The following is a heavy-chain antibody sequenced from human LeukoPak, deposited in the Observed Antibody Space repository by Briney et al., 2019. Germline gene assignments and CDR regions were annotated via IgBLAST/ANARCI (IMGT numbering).Heavy chain of an antibody. CDR2: ISGGGGST. V-gene: IGHV3-23*01. J-gene: IGHJ4*02. Sequence: QPGASLRLSCAASGFTFSSYAMSWVRQAPGKGLEWVSAISGGGGSTYYADSVKGRFTISRDNSKSTLYLQMNSLRAEDTAVYYCATPDYGDYLFDYWGQGTLVTVSS. CDR3: ATPDYGDYLFDY. D-gene: IGHD4-17*01. CDR1: GFTFSSYA.